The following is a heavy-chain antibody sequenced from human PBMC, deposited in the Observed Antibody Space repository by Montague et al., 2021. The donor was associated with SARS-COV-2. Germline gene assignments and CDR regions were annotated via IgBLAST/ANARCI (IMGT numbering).Heavy chain of an antibody. J-gene: IGHJ5*02. V-gene: IGHV4-39*01. D-gene: IGHD2-2*01. CDR3: AAQSSGGYCSSSSCYVWFDP. CDR1: GGSISSSSYY. CDR2: IHYSGST. Sequence: SETLSLTCTVSGGSISSSSYYWGWFRQPPGKGLEWIGSIHYSGSTYYNPSLKSRVTISVDTSKKHFSLKLSSVTAADTAVYFCAAQSSGGYCSSSSCYVWFDPWGQGTLVTVSS.